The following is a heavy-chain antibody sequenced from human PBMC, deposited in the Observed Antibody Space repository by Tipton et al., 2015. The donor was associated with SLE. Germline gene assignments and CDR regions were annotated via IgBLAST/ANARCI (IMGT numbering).Heavy chain of an antibody. D-gene: IGHD6-19*01. CDR1: GFAFADYM. CDR3: AKDVHNTGWYYFDS. J-gene: IGHJ4*02. Sequence: SLRLSCAASGFAFADYMMHWVRQGPGKGLEWVSLISWNGGDTSYADSVRGRFTISRDNNKISVYLQMNNLTPEDTALYYCAKDVHNTGWYYFDSRGQGTRGTGSS. CDR2: ISWNGGDT. V-gene: IGHV3-43*01.